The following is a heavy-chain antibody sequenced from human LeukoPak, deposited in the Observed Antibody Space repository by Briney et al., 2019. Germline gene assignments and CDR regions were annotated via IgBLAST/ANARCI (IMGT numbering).Heavy chain of an antibody. CDR2: IYHGGNT. CDR3: AREGGSSGWWAQNY. J-gene: IGHJ4*02. Sequence: PSETLSLTCAVSGASIISSDWWSWVRQPPGKGLEWIGEIYHGGNTNYNPSLEGRVAISVDKSKNQFSLELTSVTAADTAVYYCAREGGSSGWWAQNYWGQGTLVTVSS. CDR1: GASIISSDW. D-gene: IGHD6-19*01. V-gene: IGHV4-4*02.